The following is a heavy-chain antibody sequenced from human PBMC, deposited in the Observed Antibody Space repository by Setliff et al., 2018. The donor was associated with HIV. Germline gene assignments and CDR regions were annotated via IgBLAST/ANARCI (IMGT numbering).Heavy chain of an antibody. CDR3: ARGTYYNGGHLPLDS. D-gene: IGHD2-8*01. J-gene: IGHJ4*02. V-gene: IGHV4-34*01. Sequence: KTSETLSLTCAVYGGAFNDYYWNWIRQPPGEGLQWIGEINHSGNINYNPSLRSRDTMSVDTSKKQFSLNVTSVTAADTAVYYCARGTYYNGGHLPLDSWGQGALVTVSS. CDR2: INHSGNI. CDR1: GGAFNDYY.